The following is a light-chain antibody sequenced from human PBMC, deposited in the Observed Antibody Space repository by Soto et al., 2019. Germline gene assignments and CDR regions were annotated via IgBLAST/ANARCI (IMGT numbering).Light chain of an antibody. CDR2: DAF. CDR1: QDITDA. CDR3: QQYDIRPYT. Sequence: DIQMTQSPSSLSASVGYRVTITCQASQDITDAVNWYQQKPGKAPRLLIYDAFHLETGVPSRFSGSRSGTEFTFTISGLQPEDIATYCCQQYDIRPYTFGQGTKLEIK. V-gene: IGKV1-33*01. J-gene: IGKJ2*01.